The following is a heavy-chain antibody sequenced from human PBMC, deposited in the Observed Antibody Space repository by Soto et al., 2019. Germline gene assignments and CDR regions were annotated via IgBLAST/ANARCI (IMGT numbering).Heavy chain of an antibody. D-gene: IGHD2-21*02. CDR3: ARTCGGDCYSVPPLYPICCMDV. V-gene: IGHV3-33*01. Sequence: QVQLVESGGGVVQPGRSLRLSCAASGFTFSSYGMHWVRQAPGKGLEWVAVIWYDGSNKYYADSVKGRFTIARDKSKNTLYLQLNSLRAEYTAVYCGARTCGGDCYSVPPLYPICCMDVWGQGTKVTVSS. J-gene: IGHJ6*02. CDR1: GFTFSSYG. CDR2: IWYDGSNK.